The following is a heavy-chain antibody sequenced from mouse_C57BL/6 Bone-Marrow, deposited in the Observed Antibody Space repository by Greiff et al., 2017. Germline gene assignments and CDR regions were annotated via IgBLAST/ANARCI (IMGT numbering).Heavy chain of an antibody. J-gene: IGHJ4*01. D-gene: IGHD2-4*01. V-gene: IGHV10-1*01. CDR2: IRSKSNNYAT. CDR3: VRQGLRLGPYAMDY. Sequence: EVQLQESGGGLVQPKGSLKLSCAASGFSFNTYAMNWVRQAPGKGLEWVARIRSKSNNYATYYADSVKDRFTISRDDSESMLYLQMNNLKTEDTAMYYCVRQGLRLGPYAMDYWGQGTSVTVSS. CDR1: GFSFNTYA.